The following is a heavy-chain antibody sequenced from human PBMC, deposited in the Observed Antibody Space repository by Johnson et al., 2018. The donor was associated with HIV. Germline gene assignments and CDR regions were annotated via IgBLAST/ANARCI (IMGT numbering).Heavy chain of an antibody. D-gene: IGHD3-22*01. CDR2: IRYDGSNK. Sequence: VQLVESGGGLVQPGGSLRLSCAASGFTFSSYGMHWVRQAPGKGLEWVAFIRYDGSNKYYADSVKGRFTISRDNSKNTLYLQMNSLRAEDTAVYYCARDGRKLTYYYVSSGYDVAFDIWGQGTMVTVSS. V-gene: IGHV3-30*02. CDR3: ARDGRKLTYYYVSSGYDVAFDI. J-gene: IGHJ3*02. CDR1: GFTFSSYG.